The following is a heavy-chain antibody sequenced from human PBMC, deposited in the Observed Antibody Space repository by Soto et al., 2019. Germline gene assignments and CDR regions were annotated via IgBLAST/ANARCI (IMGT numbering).Heavy chain of an antibody. J-gene: IGHJ4*02. CDR2: IYASGTT. CDR3: ARGPYCGGDCYFDY. V-gene: IGHV4-4*07. D-gene: IGHD2-21*02. Sequence: QVQLQESGPGLVKPSETLSLTCTVSGASISSSYWSWIRQPAGQGLEWIGRIYASGTTNYNPSLDSRVTMSVDTSKNQFSLKLSSVTAAATAVYYCARGPYCGGDCYFDYWGQGTLVTVSS. CDR1: GASISSSY.